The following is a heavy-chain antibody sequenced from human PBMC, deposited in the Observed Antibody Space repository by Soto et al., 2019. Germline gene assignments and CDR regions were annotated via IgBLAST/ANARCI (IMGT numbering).Heavy chain of an antibody. CDR1: GYTFTSYG. Sequence: GASVKVSCKASGYTFTSYGISWVRQAPVQGLEWMGWISAYNGNTNYAQKLQGRVTMTTDTSTSTAYIELRSLRSDDTAVYYCARGDSSGYRPLADPWGQGTLVTVSS. D-gene: IGHD3-22*01. V-gene: IGHV1-18*01. J-gene: IGHJ5*02. CDR2: ISAYNGNT. CDR3: ARGDSSGYRPLADP.